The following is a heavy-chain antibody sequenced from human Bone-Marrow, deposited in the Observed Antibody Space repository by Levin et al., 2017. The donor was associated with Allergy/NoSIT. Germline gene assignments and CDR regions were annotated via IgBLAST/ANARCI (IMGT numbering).Heavy chain of an antibody. J-gene: IGHJ6*02. D-gene: IGHD4-11*01. V-gene: IGHV4-38-2*01. Sequence: GSLRLSCAVSGYSISSGYYWGWVRQPPGKGLEWIGTIFHSGSTYYNPSLKSRITMSLDTSKNQLSLRLSSVTAADTAIYYCARQDYKGYYYYGMDVWGQGTTVTVSS. CDR1: GYSISSGYY. CDR2: IFHSGST. CDR3: ARQDYKGYYYYGMDV.